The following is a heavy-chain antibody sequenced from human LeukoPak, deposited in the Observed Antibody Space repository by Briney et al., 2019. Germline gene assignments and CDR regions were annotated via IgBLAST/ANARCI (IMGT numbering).Heavy chain of an antibody. CDR1: GGSISSYY. CDR2: IYYSGST. Sequence: TSSETLSLTCTGSGGSISSYYWSWIRQPPGKGLEWIGYIYYSGSTNYNPSLKSRVTISVDTSKNQFSLKLSSVTAADTAVYYCARAGDFWSGYYHLNFDYWGQGTLVTVSS. D-gene: IGHD3-3*01. J-gene: IGHJ4*02. V-gene: IGHV4-59*01. CDR3: ARAGDFWSGYYHLNFDY.